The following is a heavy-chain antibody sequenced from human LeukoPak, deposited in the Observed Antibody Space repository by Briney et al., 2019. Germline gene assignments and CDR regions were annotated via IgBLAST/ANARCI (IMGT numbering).Heavy chain of an antibody. CDR2: INPNSGGT. D-gene: IGHD2-2*01. Sequence: ASVKVSCKASGYTFTGYYMHWVRQAPGQGLEWMGWINPNSGGTNYAQKFQGWVTMTRDTSISTAYMELSRLRSDDTAVYYCARGIVVVPAALGPWGQGTLVTVSS. CDR1: GYTFTGYY. J-gene: IGHJ5*02. V-gene: IGHV1-2*04. CDR3: ARGIVVVPAALGP.